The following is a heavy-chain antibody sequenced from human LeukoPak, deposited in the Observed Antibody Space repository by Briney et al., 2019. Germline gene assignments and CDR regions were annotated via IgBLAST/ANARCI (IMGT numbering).Heavy chain of an antibody. CDR3: VRDWELRYSQGGFDY. CDR2: INPRSGDT. Sequence: ASVKVSCKASGYTFIVYYVHWVRQAPGQGLEWMGWINPRSGDTNYAQQFQGRFTMTRDTSISTAYMELSRLTSDDTAVYFCVRDWELRYSQGGFDYWGQGTLVTVSS. CDR1: GYTFIVYY. V-gene: IGHV1-2*02. J-gene: IGHJ4*02. D-gene: IGHD3-9*01.